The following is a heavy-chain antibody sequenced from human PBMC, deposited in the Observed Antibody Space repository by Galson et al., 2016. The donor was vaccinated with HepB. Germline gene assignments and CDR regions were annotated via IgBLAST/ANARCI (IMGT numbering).Heavy chain of an antibody. CDR2: ISSSSSHI. Sequence: SLRLSCAASGFTFSSYSMNWVRQAPGKGPEWVSSISSSSSHIYYADSVKCRFTISRDNAKNSLYLQMNSLRAEDTAVYYCAGGDIVGAIFDYWGQGTLVTVSS. CDR1: GFTFSSYS. J-gene: IGHJ4*02. V-gene: IGHV3-21*01. D-gene: IGHD1-26*01. CDR3: AGGDIVGAIFDY.